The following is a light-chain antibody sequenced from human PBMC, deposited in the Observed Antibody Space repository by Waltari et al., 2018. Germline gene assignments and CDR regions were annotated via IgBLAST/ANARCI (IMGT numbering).Light chain of an antibody. CDR1: QSLHNNY. Sequence: PGARATLSCRASQSLHNNYLAWYQQKPGQAPRLLIYGASSRAAGIPDRISGSGSGTDFTLTITRLEPEDFSMYYCQQYGTSPFTFGQGT. CDR2: GAS. J-gene: IGKJ2*01. CDR3: QQYGTSPFT. V-gene: IGKV3-20*01.